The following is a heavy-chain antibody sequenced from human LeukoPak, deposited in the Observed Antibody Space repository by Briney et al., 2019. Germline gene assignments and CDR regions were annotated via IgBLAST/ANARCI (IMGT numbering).Heavy chain of an antibody. D-gene: IGHD2-15*01. CDR1: GYTFTSFG. CDR3: ARDRSVVVPFDY. Sequence: VSVKVSCKASGYTFTSFGISWVRQAPGQGLEWMGGISAYNGNTNYAQKLQGRVTMTTDTSTSTAYMELRSLRSDDTAVYYCARDRSVVVPFDYWGQGTLVTVSS. V-gene: IGHV1-18*01. CDR2: ISAYNGNT. J-gene: IGHJ4*02.